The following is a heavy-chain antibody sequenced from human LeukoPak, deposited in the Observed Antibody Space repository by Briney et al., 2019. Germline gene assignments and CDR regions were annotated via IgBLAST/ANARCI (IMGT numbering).Heavy chain of an antibody. CDR2: IYQSGST. D-gene: IGHD3-22*01. CDR1: GYSISSGYY. V-gene: IGHV4-38-2*01. J-gene: IGHJ4*02. CDR3: AIHTYYDSSGYYY. Sequence: SETLSLTCAVSGYSISSGYYWGWIRQPPGKGPEWIGSIYQSGSTYYNPSLKSRVTISVDTSKNQFSLKLSSVTAADTAVYYCAIHTYYDSSGYYYWGQGTLVTVSS.